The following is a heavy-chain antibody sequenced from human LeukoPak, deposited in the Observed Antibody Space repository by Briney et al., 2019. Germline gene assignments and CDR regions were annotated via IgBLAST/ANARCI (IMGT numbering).Heavy chain of an antibody. J-gene: IGHJ4*02. D-gene: IGHD3-22*01. CDR2: ISGSGGST. CDR1: GFTFSSYA. V-gene: IGHV3-23*01. CDR3: AKGERSGYYSSHFDY. Sequence: GGSLRLSCAASGFTFSSYAMSWVRQAPGKGLEWVSAISGSGGSTYYADSVKGRFTISRDNSKNTLYLQVNSLRAEDTAVYYCAKGERSGYYSSHFDYWGQGTLVTVSS.